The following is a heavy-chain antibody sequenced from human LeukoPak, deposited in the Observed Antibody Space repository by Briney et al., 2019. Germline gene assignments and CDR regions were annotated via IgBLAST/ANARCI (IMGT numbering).Heavy chain of an antibody. CDR3: AKNRYGDYASDY. CDR2: ISGSGGTT. V-gene: IGHV3-23*01. D-gene: IGHD4-17*01. CDR1: GFIFFAYG. Sequence: GGSLRLSCAASGFIFFAYGMTWVRQAPGKGLEWVSSISGSGGTTYYADSVKGRFTISRDNSKNTLSLQMNSLRAEDTAVYYCAKNRYGDYASDYWGQGTLVTVSS. J-gene: IGHJ4*02.